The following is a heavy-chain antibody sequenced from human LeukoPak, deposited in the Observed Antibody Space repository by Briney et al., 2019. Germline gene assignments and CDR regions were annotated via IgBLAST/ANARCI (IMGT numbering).Heavy chain of an antibody. D-gene: IGHD3-10*01. CDR3: ARMGRITMVRGVPGWFDP. Sequence: ASVKVSCKASGYTFTGYYMHWVRQAPGQGLEWMGWINPNSGGTNYAQKFQGRVTMTRDTSISTAYMELSRLRSDDTSVYYCARMGRITMVRGVPGWFDPWGQGTLVTVSS. V-gene: IGHV1-2*02. J-gene: IGHJ5*02. CDR2: INPNSGGT. CDR1: GYTFTGYY.